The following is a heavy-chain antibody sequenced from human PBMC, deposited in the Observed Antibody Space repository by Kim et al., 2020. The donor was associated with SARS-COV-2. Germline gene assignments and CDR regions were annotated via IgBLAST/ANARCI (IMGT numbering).Heavy chain of an antibody. Sequence: PGGSLRLSCEVSGFSFSDYYMTWIRQAPGKGLEWISYISNSGGTKYYADSVKGRFTISRDNAKNSLYLQMNSLRVEDTAIYYCARDSSLLVGSTLEFDSWGQGTLVTVSS. CDR3: ARDSSLLVGSTLEFDS. V-gene: IGHV3-11*01. J-gene: IGHJ4*02. CDR1: GFSFSDYY. D-gene: IGHD1-26*01. CDR2: ISNSGGTK.